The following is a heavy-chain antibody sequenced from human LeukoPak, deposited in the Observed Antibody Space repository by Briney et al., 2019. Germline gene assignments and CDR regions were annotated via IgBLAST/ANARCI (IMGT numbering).Heavy chain of an antibody. CDR2: IYYSGST. Sequence: PSETLSLTCTVSGGSISTYYWSWIRQPPGKGLEWIGYIYYSGSTRYNPSLKSRATISVDTSKNQFSLKLSSVSAADTAVYYCARHEVGYCNGGDCPYYFDYWGQGTLVTVSS. V-gene: IGHV4-59*08. CDR3: ARHEVGYCNGGDCPYYFDY. D-gene: IGHD2-8*02. J-gene: IGHJ4*02. CDR1: GGSISTYY.